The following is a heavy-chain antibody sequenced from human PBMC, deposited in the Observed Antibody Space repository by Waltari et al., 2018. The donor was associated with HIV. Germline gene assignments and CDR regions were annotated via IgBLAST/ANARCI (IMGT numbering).Heavy chain of an antibody. CDR1: GFTFSSFG. Sequence: QVQLVESGGGVVQPGRSRRLSCAASGFTFSSFGMHWVRQAPGKGLKWVAVISNDGSSKYYADSVKGRFTISRDNSKNTLYLHMNSLRAEDTAVYYCASPFYSDSTTYYYGLDYWGQGTLVTVSS. J-gene: IGHJ4*02. CDR3: ASPFYSDSTTYYYGLDY. V-gene: IGHV3-30-3*01. CDR2: ISNDGSSK. D-gene: IGHD3-22*01.